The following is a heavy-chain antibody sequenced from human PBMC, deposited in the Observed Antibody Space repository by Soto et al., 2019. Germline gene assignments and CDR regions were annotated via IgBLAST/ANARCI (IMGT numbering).Heavy chain of an antibody. D-gene: IGHD3-22*01. J-gene: IGHJ3*02. CDR2: FYNSGTT. Sequence: QVQLQESGPGLVKPSETLSFTCTVSGDSINSYYWSWIRQPPGKGLEWIAYFYNSGTTNYNPSLKSRVTISVDTSKNQFSLKLSSVTAADTAVYYCARTYDNSGPNSGGYAFDIWGQGTMLTVSS. CDR3: ARTYDNSGPNSGGYAFDI. V-gene: IGHV4-59*01. CDR1: GDSINSYY.